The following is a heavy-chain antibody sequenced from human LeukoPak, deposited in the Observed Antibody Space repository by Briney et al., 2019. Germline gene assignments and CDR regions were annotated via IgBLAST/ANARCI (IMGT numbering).Heavy chain of an antibody. CDR2: ISAYNGNT. Sequence: ASVTVSCKASGYTFTSYGISWVRQAPGQGLEWMGWISAYNGNTNYAQKLQGRVTMTTDTSTSTAYMELRSLRSDDTAVYYCARDSYYYDSSGYGYYYGMDVWGQGTTVTVSS. CDR1: GYTFTSYG. D-gene: IGHD3-22*01. J-gene: IGHJ6*02. CDR3: ARDSYYYDSSGYGYYYGMDV. V-gene: IGHV1-18*01.